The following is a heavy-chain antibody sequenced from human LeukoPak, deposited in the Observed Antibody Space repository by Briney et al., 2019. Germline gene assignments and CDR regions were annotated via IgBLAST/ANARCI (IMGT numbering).Heavy chain of an antibody. CDR2: VGGGSGSA. J-gene: IGHJ4*02. D-gene: IGHD3-16*01. CDR3: APSPYDYVWGTNLEQ. V-gene: IGHV3-23*01. CDR1: GFTFSSYA. Sequence: PGGSLRLSCAASGFTFSSYAMSWVRQPPGKGLEWVSSVGGGSGSAYYADSVKGRFTISRDNSKNTLYLQMNSLRAEDTAVYYCAPSPYDYVWGTNLEQWGQGTLVIVSS.